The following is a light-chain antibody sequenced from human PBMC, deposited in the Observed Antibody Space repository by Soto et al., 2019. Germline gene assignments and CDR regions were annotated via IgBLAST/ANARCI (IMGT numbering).Light chain of an antibody. J-gene: IGKJ3*01. CDR2: DAS. V-gene: IGKV1-33*01. CDR1: QDISNY. CDR3: QQYDNLPFT. Sequence: DIQMTQSPSSLSASVGDRVTITCQASQDISNYLNWYQQKPGKAPKLLIYDASNLETGVPSRISGGGSGTDFTFTINNLQPEDIATYYCQQYDNLPFTFGPGTKVDIK.